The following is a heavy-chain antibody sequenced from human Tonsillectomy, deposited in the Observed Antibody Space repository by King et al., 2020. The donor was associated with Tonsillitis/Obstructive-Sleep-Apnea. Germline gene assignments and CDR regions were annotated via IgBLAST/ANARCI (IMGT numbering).Heavy chain of an antibody. CDR3: AKDKAYSSSWYSFDY. CDR2: FSWVGGGT. CDR1: GFTLVNNT. Sequence: VQLVESGGVVVQPGGSLRPSWAASGFTLVNNTRHWSRQPPGKGLSWVSLFSWVGGGTSYAAAVKARFPNSRDNSKNSLYLKMNSLRTEDTALYYCAKDKAYSSSWYSFDYWGQGTLVTVSS. V-gene: IGHV3-43*01. D-gene: IGHD6-13*01. J-gene: IGHJ4*02.